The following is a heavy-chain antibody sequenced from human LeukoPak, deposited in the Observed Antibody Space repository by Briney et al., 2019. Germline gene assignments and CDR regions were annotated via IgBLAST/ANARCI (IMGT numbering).Heavy chain of an antibody. V-gene: IGHV4-39*07. J-gene: IGHJ4*02. CDR2: INHSGST. D-gene: IGHD3-3*01. CDR1: GGSISSTTYY. Sequence: KASETLSLTCTVPGGSISSTTYYWSWIRQPPGKGLEWIGEINHSGSTNYNPSLKSRVTISVDTSKNQFSLKLSSVTAADTAVYYCARASYYDFWSGRTLDYWGQGTLVTVSS. CDR3: ARASYYDFWSGRTLDY.